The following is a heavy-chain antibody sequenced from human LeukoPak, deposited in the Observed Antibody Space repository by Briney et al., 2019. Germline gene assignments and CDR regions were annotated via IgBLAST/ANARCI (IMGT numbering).Heavy chain of an antibody. Sequence: SETLSLTCTVSGGSISSYYWSWIRQPPGKGLEWIGYIYHSGSTYYNPSLKSRVTISVDRSKNQFSLKLSSVTAADTAVYYCARVYDGYSFDPWGQGTLVTVSS. CDR3: ARVYDGYSFDP. J-gene: IGHJ5*02. CDR1: GGSISSYY. CDR2: IYHSGST. V-gene: IGHV4-59*12. D-gene: IGHD1-26*01.